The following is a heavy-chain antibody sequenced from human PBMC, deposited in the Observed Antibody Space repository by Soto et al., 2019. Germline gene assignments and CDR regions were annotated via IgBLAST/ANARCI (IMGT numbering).Heavy chain of an antibody. D-gene: IGHD1-26*01. J-gene: IGHJ2*01. CDR3: ARWWELLYCYFDL. V-gene: IGHV3-21*01. CDR1: GFTFSSYS. Sequence: EVQLVESGGGLVKPGGSLRLSCAASGFTFSSYSMNWVRQAPGKGLEWVSSISSSSSYIYYADSVKGRFTISRDNAKNSLYLQMNSLRAEDTAVYYCARWWELLYCYFDLWGRGTLVTVSS. CDR2: ISSSSSYI.